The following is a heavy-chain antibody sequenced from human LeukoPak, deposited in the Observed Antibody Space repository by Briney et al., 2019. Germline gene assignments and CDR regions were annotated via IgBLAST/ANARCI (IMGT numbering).Heavy chain of an antibody. CDR2: IYTSGST. D-gene: IGHD3-3*01. J-gene: IGHJ4*02. V-gene: IGHV4-61*02. CDR1: GGSISSGSYY. CDR3: ARENYDFWSGYYGFDY. Sequence: SETLSLTCTVSGGSISSGSYYWSWIRQPAGKGLEWIGRIYTSGSTNYNPSLKSRVTISVDTSKNQFSLKLSSVTAADTAVYYCARENYDFWSGYYGFDYWGQGTLVTVSS.